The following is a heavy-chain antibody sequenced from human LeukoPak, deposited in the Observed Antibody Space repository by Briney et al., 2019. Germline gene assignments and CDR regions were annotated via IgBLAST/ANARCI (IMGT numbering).Heavy chain of an antibody. V-gene: IGHV4-59*01. CDR1: GGSFSGYY. CDR2: IYYSGST. Sequence: SETLSLTCAVYGGSFSGYYWSWIRQPPGKGLEWIGYIYYSGSTNYNPSLKSRVTISVDTSKNQSSLKLSSVTSADTAVYYCARYYYDNSGSIYAFDIWGQGTMVTVSS. D-gene: IGHD3-22*01. J-gene: IGHJ3*02. CDR3: ARYYYDNSGSIYAFDI.